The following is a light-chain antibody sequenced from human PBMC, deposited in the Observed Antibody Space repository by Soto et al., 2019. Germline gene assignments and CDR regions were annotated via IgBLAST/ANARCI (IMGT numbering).Light chain of an antibody. J-gene: IGLJ2*01. CDR3: ATWDYDLSCVV. CDR1: SSNIGSTA. CDR2: SNN. Sequence: QSVLTQPPSASRTPGQRVSISCSGGSSNIGSTAVDWYYQVPGTAPKLLIYSNNERPSGVPDRFSGSKSGTSASLAISGLQSEDEGDYFCATWDYDLSCVVFGGGTKLTVL. V-gene: IGLV1-44*01.